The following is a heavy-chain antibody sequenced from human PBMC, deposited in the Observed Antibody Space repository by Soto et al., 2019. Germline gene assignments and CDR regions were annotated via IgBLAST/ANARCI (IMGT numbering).Heavy chain of an antibody. CDR3: ANWGSVPWPPNYYFDK. CDR2: ITGSGSDT. V-gene: IGHV3-23*01. J-gene: IGHJ4*02. D-gene: IGHD7-27*01. Sequence: PGGSLRLSCAASGFTFNNYAMGWVRQAPGKGLEWVSAITGSGSDTYYLDSVKGRFTISRDNSKNTLYLQMNSLRAEDTAICYCANWGSVPWPPNYYFDKWGQGPRVTLS. CDR1: GFTFNNYA.